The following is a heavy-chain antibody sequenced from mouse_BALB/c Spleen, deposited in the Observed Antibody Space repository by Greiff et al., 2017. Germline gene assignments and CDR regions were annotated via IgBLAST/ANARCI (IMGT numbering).Heavy chain of an antibody. D-gene: IGHD2-4*01. J-gene: IGHJ4*01. CDR2: IWGDGST. V-gene: IGHV2-6-7*01. CDR1: GFSLTGYG. Sequence: VHLVESGPGLVAPSQSLSITCTVSGFSLTGYGVNWVRQPPGKGLEWLGMIWGDGSTDYNSALKSRLSISKDNSKSQVFLKMNSLQTDDTARYYCAREGITTGHAMDYWGQGTSVTVSS. CDR3: AREGITTGHAMDY.